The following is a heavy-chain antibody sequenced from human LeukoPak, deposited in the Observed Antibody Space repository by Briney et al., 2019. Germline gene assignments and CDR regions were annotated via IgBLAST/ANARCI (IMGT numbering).Heavy chain of an antibody. D-gene: IGHD1-26*01. Sequence: PGGSLRLSCAASGFTFSSYGMHWVRQAPGKGLEWVAFIRYDGSNKYYADSVKGRFTISRDNSKNTLYLQMNSLRAEDTAVYYCAKTGGATSYYYYYMDVWGKGTTVTISS. J-gene: IGHJ6*03. CDR2: IRYDGSNK. CDR1: GFTFSSYG. CDR3: AKTGGATSYYYYYMDV. V-gene: IGHV3-30*02.